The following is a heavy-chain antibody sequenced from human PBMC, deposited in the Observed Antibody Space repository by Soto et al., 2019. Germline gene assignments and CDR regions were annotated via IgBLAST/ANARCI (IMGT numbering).Heavy chain of an antibody. V-gene: IGHV3-30*18. J-gene: IGHJ6*02. CDR2: ISYDGSNK. CDR3: AKDDTYSGSSDSNYGMDV. CDR1: GFTFSSYS. D-gene: IGHD1-26*01. Sequence: GGSLRLSCAASGFTFSSYSMNWVRQAPGKGLEWVAVISYDGSNKYYADSVKGRFTISRDNSKNTLYLQMNSLRAEDTAVYYCAKDDTYSGSSDSNYGMDVWGQGTTVTVSS.